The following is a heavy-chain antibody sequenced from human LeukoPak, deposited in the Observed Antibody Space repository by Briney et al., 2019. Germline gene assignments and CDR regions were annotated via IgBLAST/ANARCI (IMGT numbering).Heavy chain of an antibody. CDR2: ISYDGSNK. J-gene: IGHJ1*01. Sequence: PGRSLRLSCAASGFTFSFYGMHWVRQAPGKGLEWVAVISYDGSNKYYADSVKGRFTISRDNSKNTLYLQMNSLRAEDTAVYYCAKPFRSSTLFGENEHWGQGTLVTVSS. CDR1: GFTFSFYG. D-gene: IGHD2-21*01. V-gene: IGHV3-30*18. CDR3: AKPFRSSTLFGENEH.